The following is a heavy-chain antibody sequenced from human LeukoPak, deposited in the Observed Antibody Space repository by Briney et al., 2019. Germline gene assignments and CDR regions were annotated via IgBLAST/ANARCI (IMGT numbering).Heavy chain of an antibody. V-gene: IGHV3-23*01. CDR2: IRASGGGT. J-gene: IGHJ4*02. Sequence: GGSLRLSCAASGFRFKNYAMAWVRQPPGKGLEWVSTIRASGGGTYCADSVMGRFTISRDNSKDTLSLQMSTLRVEDTALYYCAKDVRRAEYCSSTTCYTSSFDQWGQGTLVTVSS. CDR3: AKDVRRAEYCSSTTCYTSSFDQ. CDR1: GFRFKNYA. D-gene: IGHD2-2*02.